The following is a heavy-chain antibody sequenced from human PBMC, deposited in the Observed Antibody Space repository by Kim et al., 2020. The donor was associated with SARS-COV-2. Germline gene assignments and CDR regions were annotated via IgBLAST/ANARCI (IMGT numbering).Heavy chain of an antibody. CDR2: TYHTGDT. CDR3: ARHNFMDV. Sequence: SETLSLTCSVSGYSIRTHHYWGWIRHPPGKGLEWIGSTYHTGDTFYNSSLTSRITISGDTSKNQFSLRLSSVTAADTAVYYCARHNFMDVWGQGTTVTVS. CDR1: GYSIRTHHY. V-gene: IGHV4-38-2*02. J-gene: IGHJ6*02.